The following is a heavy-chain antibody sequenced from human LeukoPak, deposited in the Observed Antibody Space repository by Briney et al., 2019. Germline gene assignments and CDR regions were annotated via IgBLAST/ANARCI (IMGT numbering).Heavy chain of an antibody. V-gene: IGHV3-23*01. CDR2: IFGSGGSA. Sequence: GGSLRLSYAASGFTFGSYAMYWVRQAPGKGLEWVSGIFGSGGSAHYADSVMGRFVISRDNSKNTVYLQMDSLRVEDTAIYYCAKTTTGYSSGRYPAWPIDYWGQGTLVTVSS. CDR3: AKTTTGYSSGRYPAWPIDY. J-gene: IGHJ4*02. D-gene: IGHD2-15*01. CDR1: GFTFGSYA.